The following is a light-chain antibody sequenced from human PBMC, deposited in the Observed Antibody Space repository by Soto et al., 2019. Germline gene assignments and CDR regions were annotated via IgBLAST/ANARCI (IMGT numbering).Light chain of an antibody. CDR3: QQSYSTPRT. Sequence: DIQMTQSPSSVSASVGDTVTITCRASQGLKFLAWYQQKPGKAPRLLIYEATNLQSGVPPRFSGSGSGTDFTLTISSLQPEDFATYYCQQSYSTPRTFGHGTKLEIK. J-gene: IGKJ2*01. CDR2: EAT. V-gene: IGKV1-12*01. CDR1: QGLKF.